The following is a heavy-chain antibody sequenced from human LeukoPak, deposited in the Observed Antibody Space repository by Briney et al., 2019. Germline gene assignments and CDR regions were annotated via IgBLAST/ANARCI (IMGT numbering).Heavy chain of an antibody. V-gene: IGHV1-18*01. CDR1: GYTFTSYG. D-gene: IGHD3-22*01. Sequence: ASVKVSCKASGYTFTSYGISWVRQAPGQGLEWMGWISVYNGNTNYAQKFQGRVTMTTDTSTSTSYMGLRSLRYDDTAVYYCARDSYYYDSSGYYQYYFDYWGQGTLVTVSS. CDR3: ARDSYYYDSSGYYQYYFDY. CDR2: ISVYNGNT. J-gene: IGHJ4*02.